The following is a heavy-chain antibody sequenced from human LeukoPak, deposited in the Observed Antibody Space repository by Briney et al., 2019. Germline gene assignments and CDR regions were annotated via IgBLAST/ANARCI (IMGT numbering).Heavy chain of an antibody. V-gene: IGHV3-11*04. D-gene: IGHD2-2*01. CDR2: ISSSGSTI. J-gene: IGHJ3*02. CDR3: ARGGVPAAMVHPSGLVAFDI. CDR1: GFTFSDYY. Sequence: GGSLRLSCAASGFTFSDYYMSWIRQAPGKGLEWVSYISSSGSTIYYADSVKGRFTISRDNAKNSLYLQMNSLRAEDTAVYYCARGGVPAAMVHPSGLVAFDIWGQGTMVTVSS.